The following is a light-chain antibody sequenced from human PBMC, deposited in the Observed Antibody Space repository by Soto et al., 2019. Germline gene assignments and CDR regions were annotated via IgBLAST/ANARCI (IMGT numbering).Light chain of an antibody. J-gene: IGKJ4*01. Sequence: DIQMTQSPSSVSASVGDSVTITCRASQRIGNWLAWYQQKAGKAPNLLIYSTSGLQSGVPARFSGRGSETLFTLTISSLQPEDFATYFCQQAYSFPLTFVGGTKVDIK. CDR3: QQAYSFPLT. CDR1: QRIGNW. CDR2: STS. V-gene: IGKV1-12*01.